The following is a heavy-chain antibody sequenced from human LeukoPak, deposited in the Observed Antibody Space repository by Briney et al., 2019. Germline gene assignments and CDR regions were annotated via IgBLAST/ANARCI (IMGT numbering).Heavy chain of an antibody. D-gene: IGHD3-10*01. V-gene: IGHV3-23*01. CDR1: GSTFSSYA. J-gene: IGHJ6*03. Sequence: GGSLRLPCAVSGSTFSSYAMSGVPQTPGKGLEGGGGIIVSGGSTYYAHSAKGRFTTSTDNSKNTLYLQMKSLSAEDTAVYYCAKEMKGSERVTMVRGLIIKTAGLYYLDGWGKGTTVTVSS. CDR2: IIVSGGST. CDR3: AKEMKGSERVTMVRGLIIKTAGLYYLDG.